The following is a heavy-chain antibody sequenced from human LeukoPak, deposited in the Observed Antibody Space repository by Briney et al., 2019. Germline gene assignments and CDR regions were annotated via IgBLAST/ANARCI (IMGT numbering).Heavy chain of an antibody. CDR3: ARKISPPSWFDP. V-gene: IGHV3-11*04. CDR2: ISSSGSTI. J-gene: IGHJ5*02. D-gene: IGHD2/OR15-2a*01. CDR1: GFTFSDYY. Sequence: SGGSLRLSCAASGFTFSDYYMSWIRQAPGKGLEWVSYISSSGSTIYYADSVKGRFTICRDHAKNSLYLQINSLSAEDTAVYYCARKISPPSWFDPWGQGTLVTVSS.